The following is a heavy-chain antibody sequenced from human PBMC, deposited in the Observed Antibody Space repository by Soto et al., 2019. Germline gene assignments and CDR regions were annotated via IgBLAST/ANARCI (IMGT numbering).Heavy chain of an antibody. V-gene: IGHV4-31*03. D-gene: IGHD1-26*01. Sequence: SDTLSLTCTVSGGSISSGGYYWSWIRQHPGKGLEWIGYIYYSGSTYYNPSLKSRVTISVDTSKNQFSLKLSSVTAADTAVYYCARDTWEGDGDTGNDAFDIWGQGTMVT. J-gene: IGHJ3*02. CDR2: IYYSGST. CDR3: ARDTWEGDGDTGNDAFDI. CDR1: GGSISSGGYY.